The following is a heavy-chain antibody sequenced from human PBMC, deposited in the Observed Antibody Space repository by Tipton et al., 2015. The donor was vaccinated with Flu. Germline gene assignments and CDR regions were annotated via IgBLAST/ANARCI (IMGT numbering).Heavy chain of an antibody. J-gene: IGHJ6*02. D-gene: IGHD5-18*01. Sequence: QLVQSGAEVKKPGSSVKVSCKASGGIFSSYGFSWVRQAPGQGLEWMGRIIPISGIVKYAQKFQGRVTITADKSTSTVYMDLSSLRSEDTAVFYCGRETRRMVKYRPYEHYGMDVWGQGTPVIVSS. CDR2: IIPISGIV. CDR3: GRETRRMVKYRPYEHYGMDV. CDR1: GGIFSSYG. V-gene: IGHV1-69*09.